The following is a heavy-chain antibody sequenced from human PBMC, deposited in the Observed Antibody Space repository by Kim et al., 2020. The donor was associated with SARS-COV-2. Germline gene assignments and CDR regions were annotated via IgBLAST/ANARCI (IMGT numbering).Heavy chain of an antibody. V-gene: IGHV1-18*04. CDR2: VSTYDGRA. J-gene: IGHJ3*02. D-gene: IGHD3-9*01. CDR3: AREYFETGSVVYDVFDI. Sequence: ASVKVSCKASGYTFTNYGVTWVRQVPGQVLEWMGWVSTYDGRANYDLKFQGSVTLTIDPSTSTAYMELRSLTSDDTAVFYCAREYFETGSVVYDVFDIWGHGTMVTVSS. CDR1: GYTFTNYG.